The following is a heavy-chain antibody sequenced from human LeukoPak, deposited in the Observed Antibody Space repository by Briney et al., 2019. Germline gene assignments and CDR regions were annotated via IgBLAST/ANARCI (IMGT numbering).Heavy chain of an antibody. CDR1: GGSINSYY. D-gene: IGHD3-3*01. CDR3: ARAGDFWSGYPSRNYMDV. J-gene: IGHJ6*03. V-gene: IGHV4-4*07. Sequence: SQTLSLTCTVSGGSINSYYWSWIRQPAGKGLEWIGRIYTSGTTNYNPSLKSRVTMSVDTSKKQFSLKLSSVTAADTAVYYCARAGDFWSGYPSRNYMDVWGKGTTVTVSS. CDR2: IYTSGTT.